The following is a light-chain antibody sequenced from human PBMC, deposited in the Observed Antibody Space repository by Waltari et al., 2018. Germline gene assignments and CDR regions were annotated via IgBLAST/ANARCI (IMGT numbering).Light chain of an antibody. Sequence: QSALTQPASVSGSPGQSITISCTGTSSDVGSYNLVSWYQQPPGKAPKLMIYEGSKRPSGVSNRFSGSKSGNTASLTISGLQAEDEADYYCCSYAGGSTYVFGTGTKVTVL. CDR1: SSDVGSYNL. J-gene: IGLJ1*01. CDR3: CSYAGGSTYV. CDR2: EGS. V-gene: IGLV2-23*01.